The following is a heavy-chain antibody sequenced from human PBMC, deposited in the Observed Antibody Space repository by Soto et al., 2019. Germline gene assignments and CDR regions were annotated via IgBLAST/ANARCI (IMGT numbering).Heavy chain of an antibody. Sequence: QVQLVQSGAEVKKPESSVKVSCKAPGGTFSTYAISWVRQAPGQGLEWMGGIIPMSGTANYAQRFQDRVTITADESTSTGYMELSSLRSEDTAVYFCASGIQLWLRRINNGYSGWGQGTLVTVSS. CDR2: IIPMSGTA. D-gene: IGHD5-18*01. J-gene: IGHJ4*02. CDR1: GGTFSTYA. V-gene: IGHV1-69*12. CDR3: ASGIQLWLRRINNGYSG.